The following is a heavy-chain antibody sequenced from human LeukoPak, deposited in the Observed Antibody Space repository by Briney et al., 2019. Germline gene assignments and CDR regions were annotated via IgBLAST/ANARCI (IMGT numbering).Heavy chain of an antibody. D-gene: IGHD3-16*01. CDR3: ARSRFGTRDAFDI. V-gene: IGHV1-8*01. J-gene: IGHJ3*02. CDR1: GYTFTSYD. CDR2: MNPNSGNT. Sequence: GASVRVSCKASGYTFTSYDINWVRQATGQGLEWMGWMNPNSGNTGYAQKFQGRVTMTRNTSISTAYMELSSLRSEDTAVYYCARSRFGTRDAFDIWGQGTMVTVSS.